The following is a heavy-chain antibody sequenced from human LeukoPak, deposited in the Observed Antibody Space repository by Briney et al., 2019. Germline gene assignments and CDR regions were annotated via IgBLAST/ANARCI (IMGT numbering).Heavy chain of an antibody. Sequence: PGGSLRLSCAASGFTFSNYVMSWVRQAPRKGPEWVSGINVGGGSTFYAESVTGRFTISRDNSKNTLFLQMNTLRAEDTAVYYCVKDGRRSPPCWGQGTLVAVSS. CDR2: INVGGGST. CDR3: VKDGRRSPPC. V-gene: IGHV3-23*01. J-gene: IGHJ4*02. CDR1: GFTFSNYV. D-gene: IGHD2-15*01.